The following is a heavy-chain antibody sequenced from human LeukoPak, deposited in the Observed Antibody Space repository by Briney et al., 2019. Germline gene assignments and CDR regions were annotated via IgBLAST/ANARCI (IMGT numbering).Heavy chain of an antibody. CDR2: IQQDGSEI. J-gene: IGHJ4*02. D-gene: IGHD2/OR15-2a*01. Sequence: GGSLRLSCAASGFTFSTYWMSWVRQAPGKGLEWVANIQQDGSEIYYVDSVKGRFTISRDNAKNSLFLQMNSLRAEDTAVYYCARGVYHFDYWGQGTLVTVSS. CDR3: ARGVYHFDY. V-gene: IGHV3-7*01. CDR1: GFTFSTYW.